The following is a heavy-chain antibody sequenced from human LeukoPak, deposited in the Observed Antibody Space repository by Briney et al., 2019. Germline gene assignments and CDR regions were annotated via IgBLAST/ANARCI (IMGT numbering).Heavy chain of an antibody. V-gene: IGHV1-2*06. CDR2: INPNSGGT. CDR1: GYTFTGYY. CDR3: ARDLRGSYSVDY. Sequence: GASVKVSCKASGYTFTGYYMHWVRQAPGQGLEWMGRINPNSGGTNYAQKFQGRATMTRDTSISTAYMELSRLRSDDTAVYYCARDLRGSYSVDYWGQGTLVTVSS. D-gene: IGHD1-26*01. J-gene: IGHJ4*02.